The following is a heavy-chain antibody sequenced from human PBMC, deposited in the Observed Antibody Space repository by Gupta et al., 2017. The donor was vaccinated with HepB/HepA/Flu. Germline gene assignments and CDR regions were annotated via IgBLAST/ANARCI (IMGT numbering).Heavy chain of an antibody. V-gene: IGHV1-46*01. CDR2: ISPSSGSR. D-gene: IGHD2-21*02. Sequence: QVQLVQSGAEVKKPGASVMVSCRASGYTVSSYYIHRVRQAPGQGLEWMGVISPSSGSRTYAQKFQGRGTMTRDTSTSSVYMELSSLRSEDTAVYYCARAQKECGGDCHFDYWGQGTVVTVSS. J-gene: IGHJ4*02. CDR3: ARAQKECGGDCHFDY. CDR1: GYTVSSYY.